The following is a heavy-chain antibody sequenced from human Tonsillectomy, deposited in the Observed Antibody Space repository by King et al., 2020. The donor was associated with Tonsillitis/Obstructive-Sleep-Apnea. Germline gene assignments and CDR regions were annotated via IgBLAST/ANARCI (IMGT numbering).Heavy chain of an antibody. CDR1: GFTFSSYE. D-gene: IGHD3-3*01. J-gene: IGHJ4*02. CDR2: ISSSGSTI. Sequence: VQLVESGGGLVQPGGSLRLSCAASGFTFSSYEMNWVRQAPGKGLEWVSYISSSGSTIYYADSVKGRFTISRENAKNSLYLQMNSLRAEDTAVYYCARSNHYDVWSGYFPNFDYWGQGTLVTVSS. CDR3: ARSNHYDVWSGYFPNFDY. V-gene: IGHV3-48*03.